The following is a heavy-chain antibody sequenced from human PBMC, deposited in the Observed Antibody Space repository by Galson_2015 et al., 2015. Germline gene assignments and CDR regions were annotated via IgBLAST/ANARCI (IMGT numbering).Heavy chain of an antibody. V-gene: IGHV3-48*03. CDR3: AGGGYSYGTADDY. Sequence: SLRLSCAASGFTFSSYEMNWVRQAPGKGLEWVSYISSSGSTIYYADSVKGRFTISRDNAKNSLYLQMNSLRAEDTAVYYCAGGGYSYGTADDYWGQGTLVTVSS. J-gene: IGHJ4*02. D-gene: IGHD5-18*01. CDR1: GFTFSSYE. CDR2: ISSSGSTI.